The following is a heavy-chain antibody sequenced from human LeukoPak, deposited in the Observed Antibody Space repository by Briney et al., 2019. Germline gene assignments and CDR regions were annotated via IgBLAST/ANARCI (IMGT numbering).Heavy chain of an antibody. V-gene: IGHV4-39*07. CDR1: GGSISSSSYY. D-gene: IGHD3-22*01. Sequence: SETLSLTCTVSGGSISSSSYYWGWIRQPPGKGLEWIGSIYYSGSTYYNPSLKSRVTISVDTSKNQFSLKLSSVTAADTAVYYCARGSGVWLFGYWGQGTLVTVSS. CDR3: ARGSGVWLFGY. J-gene: IGHJ4*02. CDR2: IYYSGST.